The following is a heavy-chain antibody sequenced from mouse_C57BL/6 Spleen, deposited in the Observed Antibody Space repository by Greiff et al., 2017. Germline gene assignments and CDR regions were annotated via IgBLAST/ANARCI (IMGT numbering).Heavy chain of an antibody. CDR1: GFTFSDYG. Sequence: EVMLVESGGGLVKPGGSLKLSCAASGFTFSDYGMHWVRQAPEKGLEWVAYISSGSSTIYYADTVKGRFTISRDNAKNTLFLQMTSLRSEDTAMYYCARGYYRHYYAMDYWGQGTSVTVSS. CDR2: ISSGSSTI. D-gene: IGHD1-1*02. CDR3: ARGYYRHYYAMDY. V-gene: IGHV5-17*01. J-gene: IGHJ4*01.